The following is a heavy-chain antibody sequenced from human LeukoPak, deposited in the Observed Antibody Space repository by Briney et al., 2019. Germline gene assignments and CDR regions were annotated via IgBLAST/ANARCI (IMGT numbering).Heavy chain of an antibody. D-gene: IGHD4/OR15-4a*01. Sequence: PGGSLRLSCAASGFTFSSYWMSWVRQAPGKGLEWVANIKQDGNEKYYVDSVKGRFTISRDNAKNSLDLQMNSLRAEDTAVYYCARDTLGEGEDANYAVYYFDYWGQGTPVTASS. J-gene: IGHJ4*02. V-gene: IGHV3-7*01. CDR3: ARDTLGEGEDANYAVYYFDY. CDR1: GFTFSSYW. CDR2: IKQDGNEK.